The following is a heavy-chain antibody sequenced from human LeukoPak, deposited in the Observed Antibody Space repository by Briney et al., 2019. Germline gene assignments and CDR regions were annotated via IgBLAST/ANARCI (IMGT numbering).Heavy chain of an antibody. Sequence: GASVTVSCKTSGYTFTNYGMHWVRQAPRQSPEWMGWVNTGNGNTKSSQKLQDRVTLTRDTSASTAYMELNSLSSEDTAVYYCARVPLYDASGHYYPHWGQGTLVTVSS. CDR2: VNTGNGNT. J-gene: IGHJ1*01. CDR1: GYTFTNYG. CDR3: ARVPLYDASGHYYPH. D-gene: IGHD3-22*01. V-gene: IGHV1-3*04.